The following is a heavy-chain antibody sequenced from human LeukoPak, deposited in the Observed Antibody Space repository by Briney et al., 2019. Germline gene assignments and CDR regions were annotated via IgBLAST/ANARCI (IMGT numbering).Heavy chain of an antibody. D-gene: IGHD3-3*01. Sequence: VASVKVSCKASGYTFTSYYMHWVRQAPGQGLEWMGIINPSGGSTSYAQKFQGRVTMTRDTSTSTVYMELSSLRSEDTAVYYCARDREDDFWSGALLDPWGQGTLVTVSS. V-gene: IGHV1-46*03. CDR2: INPSGGST. CDR1: GYTFTSYY. J-gene: IGHJ5*02. CDR3: ARDREDDFWSGALLDP.